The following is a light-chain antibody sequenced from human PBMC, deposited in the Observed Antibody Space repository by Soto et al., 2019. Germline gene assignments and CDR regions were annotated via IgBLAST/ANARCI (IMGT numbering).Light chain of an antibody. CDR3: SSYTSSSVV. Sequence: QSVLTQPASVSGPPGQSITISCTGTSSDVGGYNYVSWYQQHSGKAPKLMIFEISNRPSEVSNRFSGSKSGNTASLTISGLQAEDEADYYCSSYTSSSVVFGGGTKLTVL. V-gene: IGLV2-14*01. CDR1: SSDVGGYNY. CDR2: EIS. J-gene: IGLJ2*01.